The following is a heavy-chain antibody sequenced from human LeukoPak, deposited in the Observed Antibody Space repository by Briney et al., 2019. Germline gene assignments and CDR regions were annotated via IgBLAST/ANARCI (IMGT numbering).Heavy chain of an antibody. D-gene: IGHD1-26*01. CDR3: ARECPIVGATSDY. V-gene: IGHV4-59*01. Sequence: PSETLSLTCTVSGGSISSYYWSWIRQPPGKGLEWIGYIYYSGSTNYNPSLKSRVTISVDTSNNQFSLKLSSVTAADTAVYYCARECPIVGATSDYWGQGTLVTVSS. CDR2: IYYSGST. J-gene: IGHJ4*02. CDR1: GGSISSYY.